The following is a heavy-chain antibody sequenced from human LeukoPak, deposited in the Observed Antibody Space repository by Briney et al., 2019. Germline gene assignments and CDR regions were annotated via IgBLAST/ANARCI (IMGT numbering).Heavy chain of an antibody. CDR3: ARDPPGDSSGYYPDPFDY. J-gene: IGHJ4*02. D-gene: IGHD3-22*01. CDR1: GFTFSSYS. CDR2: ISSSSSYI. Sequence: PGGSLRLSCAASGFTFSSYSMNSVRQAPGKGLEWVSSISSSSSYIYYADSVKGRFTISRDNAKNSLYLQMNSLRAEDTAVYYCARDPPGDSSGYYPDPFDYWGQGTLVTVSS. V-gene: IGHV3-21*01.